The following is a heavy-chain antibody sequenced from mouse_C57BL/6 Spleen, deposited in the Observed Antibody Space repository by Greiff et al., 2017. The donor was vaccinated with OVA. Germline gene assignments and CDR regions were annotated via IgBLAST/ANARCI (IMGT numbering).Heavy chain of an antibody. CDR3: ARGPPYYFDY. J-gene: IGHJ2*01. CDR2: INYDGSST. Sequence: EVQLVESEGGLVQPGSSMKLSCTASGFTFSDYYMAWVRQVPEKGLEWVANINYDGSSTYYLDSLKSRFIISRDNAKNILYLQMSSLKSEDTATYYCARGPPYYFDYWGQGTTLTVSS. V-gene: IGHV5-16*01. CDR1: GFTFSDYY.